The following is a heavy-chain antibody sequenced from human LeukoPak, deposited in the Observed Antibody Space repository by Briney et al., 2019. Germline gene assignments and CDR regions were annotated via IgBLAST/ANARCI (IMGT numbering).Heavy chain of an antibody. CDR3: ARDFGVSDHDAFDI. V-gene: IGHV1-2*02. D-gene: IGHD3-3*01. CDR1: GYTFTGYY. Sequence: ASVKVSCKASGYTFTGYYMHWVRQAPGQGLEWMGWINPNSGGTNYAQKFQGRVTMTRDTSISTAYMELSRLRSDDTAVYYCARDFGVSDHDAFDIWGQRTMVTVSS. CDR2: INPNSGGT. J-gene: IGHJ3*02.